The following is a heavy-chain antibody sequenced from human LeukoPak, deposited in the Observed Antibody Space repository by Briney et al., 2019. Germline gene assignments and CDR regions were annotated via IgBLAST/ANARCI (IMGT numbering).Heavy chain of an antibody. J-gene: IGHJ6*03. D-gene: IGHD6-19*01. Sequence: ASVTVSCKASGYTFTGYYMHWVRQAPGQGLEWMGWINPNSGGTNYAQKFQGRVTMTRDTSISTAYMELSRLRSDDTAVYFCARASSGWYTMDVWGKGTTVTASS. CDR3: ARASSGWYTMDV. V-gene: IGHV1-2*02. CDR2: INPNSGGT. CDR1: GYTFTGYY.